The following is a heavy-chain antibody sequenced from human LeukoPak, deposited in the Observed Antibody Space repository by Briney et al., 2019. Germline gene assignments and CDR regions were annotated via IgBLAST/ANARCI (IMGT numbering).Heavy chain of an antibody. J-gene: IGHJ4*02. CDR1: GGTFSSYA. Sequence: ASVKASCKASGGTFSSYAISWVRQAPGKGLEWMGGFDPEDGETIYAQKFQGRVTMTEDTSTDTAYMELSSLRSEDTAVYYCATDVDIAVAGTGGDFDYWGQGTLVTVSS. CDR2: FDPEDGET. CDR3: ATDVDIAVAGTGGDFDY. D-gene: IGHD6-19*01. V-gene: IGHV1-24*01.